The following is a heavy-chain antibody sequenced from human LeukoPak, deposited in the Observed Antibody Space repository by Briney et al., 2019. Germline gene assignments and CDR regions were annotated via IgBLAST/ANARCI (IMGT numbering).Heavy chain of an antibody. Sequence: PSETLSLTCTVSGGSISSYYWSWIRQPAGKGLEWIGRIYTSGSTNYNPSLKSRVTMSVDTSKSQFSLKLSSVTAADTAVYYCAGTYGSGSYFADYYYYGMDVWGQGTTVTVSS. CDR1: GGSISSYY. D-gene: IGHD3-10*01. V-gene: IGHV4-4*07. J-gene: IGHJ6*02. CDR3: AGTYGSGSYFADYYYYGMDV. CDR2: IYTSGST.